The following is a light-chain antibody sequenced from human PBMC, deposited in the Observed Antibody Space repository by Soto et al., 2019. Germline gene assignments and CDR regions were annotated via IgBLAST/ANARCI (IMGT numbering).Light chain of an antibody. CDR1: QSIGDS. CDR2: DVS. Sequence: DIQMTQSPSTLSASVGDRVTITCRASQSIGDSLAWYQQKPGKAPYLLISDVSSLERGVPSRFSGSGSGTEFTLTITSMPTDDFANFYCQQYNGYTRTFGQGTKVDIK. CDR3: QQYNGYTRT. V-gene: IGKV1-5*01. J-gene: IGKJ1*01.